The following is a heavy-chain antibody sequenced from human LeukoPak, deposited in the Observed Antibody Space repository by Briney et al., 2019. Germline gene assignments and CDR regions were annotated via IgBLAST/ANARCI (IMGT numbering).Heavy chain of an antibody. V-gene: IGHV3-33*01. J-gene: IGHJ4*02. CDR2: IWYDGSNK. CDR3: ARDSVGDYALDY. D-gene: IGHD4-17*01. CDR1: GFTFSSYG. Sequence: SGGSLRLSCAASGFTFSSYGMHWVRQAPGKGLEWVAVIWYDGSNKYYADSVKGRFTISRDNSKNTLYPQMNSLRAEDTAVYYCARDSVGDYALDYWGQGTLVTVSS.